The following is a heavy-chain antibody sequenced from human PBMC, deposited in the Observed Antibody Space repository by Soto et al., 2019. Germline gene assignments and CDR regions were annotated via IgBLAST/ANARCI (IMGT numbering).Heavy chain of an antibody. D-gene: IGHD7-27*01. CDR1: GFIFDDYA. CDR2: IRGRAYGGTT. CDR3: ARSNWGSHDAFDI. J-gene: IGHJ3*02. Sequence: GGSLRLSCTASGFIFDDYAVGWVRQAPGRGLEWLAFIRGRAYGGTTEYAASVKGRFTISKDGSKTTAYLQLNSLETEDTAVYYCARSNWGSHDAFDIWGQGTMVNVSS. V-gene: IGHV3-49*04.